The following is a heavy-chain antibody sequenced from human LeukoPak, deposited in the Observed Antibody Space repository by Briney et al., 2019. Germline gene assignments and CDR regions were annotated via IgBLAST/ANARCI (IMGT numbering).Heavy chain of an antibody. CDR1: GYTFTAYY. V-gene: IGHV1-2*02. CDR2: INPNSGGT. J-gene: IGHJ2*01. D-gene: IGHD7-27*01. CDR3: AIQPWGSGNNWYFDL. Sequence: GASVKVSCKASGYTFTAYYIHWVRQAPGQGLEWMGWINPNSGGTDYAQKFQGRVTMTRDTSISTAYVVLSSLTSDDTAVYYCAIQPWGSGNNWYFDLWGRGTLVTVSS.